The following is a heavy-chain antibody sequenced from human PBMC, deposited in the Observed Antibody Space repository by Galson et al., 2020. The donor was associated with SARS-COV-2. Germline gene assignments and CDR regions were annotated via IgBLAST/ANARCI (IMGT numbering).Heavy chain of an antibody. Sequence: GESLKIPCSASGFIFSDYAMHWVRQAPGKGLEYVSALSPNGGTPFYADSVNGRFTMSRDNSKNMFYLQMTALRLEDTALYYCLSYSITGQNHWGQGTRVTVSS. D-gene: IGHD3-3*01. V-gene: IGHV3-64D*06. CDR2: LSPNGGTP. CDR3: LSYSITGQNH. CDR1: GFIFSDYA. J-gene: IGHJ5*02.